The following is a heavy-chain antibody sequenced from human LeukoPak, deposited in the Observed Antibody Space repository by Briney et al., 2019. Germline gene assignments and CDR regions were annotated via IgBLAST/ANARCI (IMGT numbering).Heavy chain of an antibody. J-gene: IGHJ4*02. D-gene: IGHD2-15*01. Sequence: GGSLRLSCAASGFTFSSYAMSWVRQAPGKGLEWVSAISGSGGSTYYADSVKGRFTISRDNSKNTLYLQMNSLRAEDTAVYYCAKTGAEEVVVIAAPFDYWGQGTLVTVSS. CDR1: GFTFSSYA. V-gene: IGHV3-23*01. CDR3: AKTGAEEVVVIAAPFDY. CDR2: ISGSGGST.